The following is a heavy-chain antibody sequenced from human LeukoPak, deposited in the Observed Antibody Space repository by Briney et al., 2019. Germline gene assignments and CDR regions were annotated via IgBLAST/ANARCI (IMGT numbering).Heavy chain of an antibody. CDR3: ARDLGTTVTRSGFDY. V-gene: IGHV3-30*04. D-gene: IGHD4-17*01. CDR2: ISYDGSNK. Sequence: VGSLRLSCAASGFTFSSYAMHWVRQAPGKGLEWVAVISYDGSNKYYADSMKGRFTISRDNSKNTLYLQMNSLRAEDTAVYYCARDLGTTVTRSGFDYWGQGTLVTVSS. J-gene: IGHJ4*02. CDR1: GFTFSSYA.